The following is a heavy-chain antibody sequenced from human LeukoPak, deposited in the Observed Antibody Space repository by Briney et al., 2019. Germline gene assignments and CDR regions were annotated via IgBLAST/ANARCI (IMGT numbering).Heavy chain of an antibody. D-gene: IGHD2-21*01. CDR3: AKGPSYCGGDCYYYFDY. CDR1: GFTFSSYW. J-gene: IGHJ4*02. V-gene: IGHV3-7*01. CDR2: IKEDGSEK. Sequence: GGSLRLSCAASGFTFSSYWMSWVRQAPGKGLEWVANIKEDGSEKDYVDSVKGRFAISRDNAKNSLYLQMNSLRAEDTAVYYCAKGPSYCGGDCYYYFDYWGQGTLVTVSS.